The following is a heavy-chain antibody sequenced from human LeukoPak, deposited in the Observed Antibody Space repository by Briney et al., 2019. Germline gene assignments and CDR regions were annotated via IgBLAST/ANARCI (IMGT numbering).Heavy chain of an antibody. D-gene: IGHD1-1*01. V-gene: IGHV3-48*03. CDR1: GFTFSAYE. CDR3: ARDMEPDAFDI. Sequence: GGSLRLSCAASGFTFSAYEMNWVRQAPGKGVEWVSYISSRGSAIYYADSVKGRFTISRDIAKTSLYLQMNSLRAEDTAIYYCARDMEPDAFDIWGQGTMVTVSS. CDR2: ISSRGSAI. J-gene: IGHJ3*02.